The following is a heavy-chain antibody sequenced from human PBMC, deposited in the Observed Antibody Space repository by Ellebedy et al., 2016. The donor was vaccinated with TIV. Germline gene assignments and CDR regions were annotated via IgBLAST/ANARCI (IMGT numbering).Heavy chain of an antibody. J-gene: IGHJ5*02. Sequence: GESLKISCAVSGFSVSGDFMSWVRQAPGKGLEWVSIIYSGGGTNYTDSVRGRFTISRADSKNTLSLQMNSLRAEDTAVYYCARDPGGGGAYGDNWFDPWGRGTLVTVSS. D-gene: IGHD4-17*01. CDR2: IYSGGGT. V-gene: IGHV3-66*01. CDR3: ARDPGGGGAYGDNWFDP. CDR1: GFSVSGDF.